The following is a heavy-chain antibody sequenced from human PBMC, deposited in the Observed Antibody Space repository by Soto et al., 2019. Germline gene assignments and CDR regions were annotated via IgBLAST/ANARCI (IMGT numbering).Heavy chain of an antibody. V-gene: IGHV1-24*01. CDR2: FDPEDGET. CDR3: ATANIVATTKTFDY. Sequence: GASVKVSCKVSGYTLTELSMHWVRQAPGKGLEWMGGFDPEDGETIYAQKFQGRVTVTEDTSTDTAYMELGSLRSEDTAVYYCATANIVATTKTFDYGGQGTLVTVSS. D-gene: IGHD5-12*01. CDR1: GYTLTELS. J-gene: IGHJ4*02.